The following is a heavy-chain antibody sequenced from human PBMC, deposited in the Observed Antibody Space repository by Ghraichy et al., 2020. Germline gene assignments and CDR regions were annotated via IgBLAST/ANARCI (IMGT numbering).Heavy chain of an antibody. CDR2: IYYSGST. CDR1: GGSISSYY. J-gene: IGHJ4*02. D-gene: IGHD3-9*01. V-gene: IGHV4-59*08. Sequence: SETLSLTCTVSGGSISSYYWSWIRQPPGKGLEWIGYIYYSGSTNYNPSLKSRVTISVDTSKNQFSLKLSSVTAADTAVYYCARHFDVPRRDPYYFDYWGQGTLVTVSS. CDR3: ARHFDVPRRDPYYFDY.